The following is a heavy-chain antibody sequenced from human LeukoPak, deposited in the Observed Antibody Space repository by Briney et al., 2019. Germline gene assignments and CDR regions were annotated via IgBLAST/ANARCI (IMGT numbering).Heavy chain of an antibody. CDR1: GFIFSDSS. V-gene: IGHV3-48*02. D-gene: IGHD3-16*01. CDR3: VRDFNWAFDS. CDR2: IWPVNGVT. Sequence: GGSLRLSCTASGFIFSDSSMNWVRQAPGKGLEWVSHIWPVNGVTHYADSVRGRFTIARDSAKNSLNLQMSSLRDEDTAVYYCVRDFNWAFDSWGQGALVTVSS. J-gene: IGHJ4*02.